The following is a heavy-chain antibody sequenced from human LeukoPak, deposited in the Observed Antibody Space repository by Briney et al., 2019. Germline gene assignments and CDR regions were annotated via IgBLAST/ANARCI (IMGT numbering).Heavy chain of an antibody. CDR1: GYSFPHYW. CDR3: ARATLTPRHRGRPDAFDI. D-gene: IGHD1-14*01. Sequence: GESLQISCSGSGYSFPHYWIGWVRQMPGKGLEWVAISYPADSDIRYSPSFQGQVTISADTSTNTAYLQWSSLKASDTGLYFCARATLTPRHRGRPDAFDIWGQGTMVSVFS. CDR2: SYPADSDI. V-gene: IGHV5-51*01. J-gene: IGHJ3*02.